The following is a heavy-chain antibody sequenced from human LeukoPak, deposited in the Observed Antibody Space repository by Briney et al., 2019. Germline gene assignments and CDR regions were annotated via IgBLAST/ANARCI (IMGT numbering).Heavy chain of an antibody. Sequence: SETLSLTCTVSGGSISSYYWSWIRQPPGKGLEWIGYIYYSGSTYYNPSLKSRVTISVDTSKNQFSLKLSSVTAADTAVYYCARVVPDWFDPWGQGTLVTVPS. J-gene: IGHJ5*02. CDR2: IYYSGST. V-gene: IGHV4-59*12. CDR1: GGSISSYY. CDR3: ARVVPDWFDP. D-gene: IGHD2-2*01.